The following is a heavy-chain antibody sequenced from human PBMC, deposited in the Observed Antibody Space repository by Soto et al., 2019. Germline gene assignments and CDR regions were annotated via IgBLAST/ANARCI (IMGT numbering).Heavy chain of an antibody. CDR3: VKGSGEGDV. J-gene: IGHJ6*02. CDR2: ISGSGGSI. CDR1: GFTFSTYA. V-gene: IGHV3-23*01. Sequence: EVPLLESGGGLVQPGGSLRLSCAASGFTFSTYAMNWVRQAPGNGLEWVSAISGSGGSIHYADSVKGRFTICRDNSKNTLDLQMNSLRDEDTDVYHCVKGSGEGDVLGQGPTVTVSS. D-gene: IGHD3-10*01.